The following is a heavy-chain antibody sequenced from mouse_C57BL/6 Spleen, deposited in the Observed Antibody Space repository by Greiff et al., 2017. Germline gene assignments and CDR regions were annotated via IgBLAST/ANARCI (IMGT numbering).Heavy chain of an antibody. J-gene: IGHJ3*01. CDR2: INPYNGGT. CDR3: AREGAYDYDVRFAY. V-gene: IGHV1-19*01. D-gene: IGHD2-4*01. CDR1: GYTFTDYY. Sequence: EVQLQESGPVLVKPGASVKMSCKASGYTFTDYYMNWVKQSHGKSLEWIGVINPYNGGTSYNQKFKGKATLTVDKSSSTAYMELNSLTSEDSAVYYCAREGAYDYDVRFAYWGQGTLVTVSA.